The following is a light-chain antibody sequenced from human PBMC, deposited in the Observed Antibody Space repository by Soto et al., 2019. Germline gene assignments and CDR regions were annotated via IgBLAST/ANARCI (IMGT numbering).Light chain of an antibody. CDR3: ATWDDSLNVV. J-gene: IGLJ3*02. CDR1: SSNIGSNT. V-gene: IGLV1-44*01. CDR2: SND. Sequence: VLTQSPSASGTPGQRVSISCSGSSSNIGSNTVSWYQHVPGTAPKLLIYSNDQRPSAVPGRFSGSKSGSSASLAISGLQSEDEAYYYCATWDDSLNVVFGGGTKLTVL.